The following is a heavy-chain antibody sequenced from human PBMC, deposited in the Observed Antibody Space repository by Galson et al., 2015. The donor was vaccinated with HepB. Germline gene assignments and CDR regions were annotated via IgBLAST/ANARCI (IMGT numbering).Heavy chain of an antibody. D-gene: IGHD3-22*01. J-gene: IGHJ3*02. CDR2: ISWNSGSI. CDR3: AKDILGVIRGAFDI. CDR1: GFTFDDYA. V-gene: IGHV3-9*01. Sequence: SLRLSCAASGFTFDDYAMHWVRQAPGKGLEWVSGISWNSGSIGYADSVKGRFTISRDNAKNSLYLQMNSLRAEDTALYYCAKDILGVIRGAFDIWGQGTMVTVSS.